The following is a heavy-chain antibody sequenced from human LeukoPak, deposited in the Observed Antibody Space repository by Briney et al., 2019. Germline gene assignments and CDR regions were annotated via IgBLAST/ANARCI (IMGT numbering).Heavy chain of an antibody. CDR3: ARDGSGIWGDF. V-gene: IGHV1-18*01. CDR2: INTNNGNT. D-gene: IGHD3-16*01. J-gene: IGHJ4*02. CDR1: GYTFISYG. Sequence: ASVKVSCKASGYTFISYGVSWVRQAPGQGLEWMGWINTNNGNTNYAQNFQDRVTLTTDTSTSTAYIELRSLTSDDTAVYYCARDGSGIWGDFWGQGTLVAVSS.